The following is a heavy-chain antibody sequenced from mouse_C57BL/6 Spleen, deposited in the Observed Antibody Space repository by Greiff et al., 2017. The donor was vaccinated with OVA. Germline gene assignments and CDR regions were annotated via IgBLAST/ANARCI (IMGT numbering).Heavy chain of an antibody. CDR3: TKGYGNYEDAMDY. Sequence: EVQLQQSGTVLARPGASVKMSCKTSGYTFTSYWMHWVKQRPGQGLEWIGAIYPGNSDTSYNQKFKGKAKLTAVTSASTAYMELSSLTNEDSAVYYCTKGYGNYEDAMDYWGQGTSVTVSS. D-gene: IGHD2-1*01. J-gene: IGHJ4*01. CDR2: IYPGNSDT. CDR1: GYTFTSYW. V-gene: IGHV1-5*01.